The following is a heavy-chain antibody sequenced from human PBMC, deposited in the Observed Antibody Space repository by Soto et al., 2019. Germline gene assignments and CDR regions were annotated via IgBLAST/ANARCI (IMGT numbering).Heavy chain of an antibody. CDR1: GGSISSGGYS. D-gene: IGHD6-19*01. V-gene: IGHV4-30-2*01. J-gene: IGHJ4*02. CDR2: IYHGST. Sequence: QLQLQESGSGLVKPSQTLSLTCAVSGGSISSGGYSWSWIRQPPGKGLEWIGYIYHGSTYYNPSLKTRVPTSVDRSKSPYSLKLSSVTAADTAVYYCARAGGLGAVAVDYWGQGILVTVSS. CDR3: ARAGGLGAVAVDY.